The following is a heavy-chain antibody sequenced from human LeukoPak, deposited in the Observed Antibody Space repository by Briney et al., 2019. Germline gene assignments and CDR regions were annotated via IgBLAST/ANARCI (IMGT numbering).Heavy chain of an antibody. J-gene: IGHJ4*02. D-gene: IGHD5-12*01. CDR1: GYTFTGHY. CDR3: ARLFEDIVAANY. CDR2: INPNSGGT. Sequence: ASVKVSCKASGYTFTGHYMHWVRQAPGQGLEWMGWINPNSGGTYYAQKFQGRVTMTRDTSISTAYMELSRLRSDDTAVYYCARLFEDIVAANYWGQGTLVTVSS. V-gene: IGHV1-2*02.